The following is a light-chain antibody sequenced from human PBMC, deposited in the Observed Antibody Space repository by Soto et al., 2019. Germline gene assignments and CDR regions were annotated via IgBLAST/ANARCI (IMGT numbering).Light chain of an antibody. CDR3: QQYLNRWT. CDR1: QSISTW. Sequence: DIQMTQSPSTLSASVGDRVTITCRASQSISTWLAWYQQKPGKAPKLLIYKASSLEGGVPSRFSGSGSGTELTLTISSLQPDDVSTYCCQQYLNRWTFGQGTKVQIK. CDR2: KAS. J-gene: IGKJ1*01. V-gene: IGKV1-5*03.